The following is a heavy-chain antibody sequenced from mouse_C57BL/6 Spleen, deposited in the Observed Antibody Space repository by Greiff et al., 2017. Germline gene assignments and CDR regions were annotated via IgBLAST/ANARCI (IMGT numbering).Heavy chain of an antibody. Sequence: EVQLVESGPGLVKPSQSLSLTCSVTGYSITSGYYWNWIRQFPGNKLEWMGYISYDGSNNYNPSLKNRISITRDTSKNQFFLKLNSVTTEDTATYYCAREGDYPRGFAYWGQGTLVTVSA. V-gene: IGHV3-6*01. CDR3: AREGDYPRGFAY. CDR2: ISYDGSN. D-gene: IGHD2-4*01. CDR1: GYSITSGYY. J-gene: IGHJ3*01.